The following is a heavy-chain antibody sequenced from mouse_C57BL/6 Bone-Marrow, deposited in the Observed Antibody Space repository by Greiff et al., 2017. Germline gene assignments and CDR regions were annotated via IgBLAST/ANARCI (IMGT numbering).Heavy chain of an antibody. CDR1: GYTFTDYY. CDR2: IYPGSGNT. V-gene: IGHV1-76*01. Sequence: VQLQQSGAELVRPGASVKLSCKASGYTFTDYYINWVKQRPGQGLEWIARIYPGSGNTYYNEKFKGKATLTAEKSSSTAYMQLSSLTSEDSAVYFCARLTGTWYFDVWGTGTTVTVSS. J-gene: IGHJ1*03. D-gene: IGHD4-1*01. CDR3: ARLTGTWYFDV.